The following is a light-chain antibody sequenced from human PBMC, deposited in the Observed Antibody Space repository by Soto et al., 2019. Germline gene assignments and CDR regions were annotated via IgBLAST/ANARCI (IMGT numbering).Light chain of an antibody. V-gene: IGKV3-20*01. CDR3: QQYGSSPWT. Sequence: EIVLTQSPGTLSLSPGERATLSCRASQSVSNSYIAWYQQKAGQAPRLLIYGASSRATDIPDRFSGSGSGTDFTLTISRLEPDDFAGYYCQQYGSSPWTFGQGTKVEIK. CDR1: QSVSNSY. CDR2: GAS. J-gene: IGKJ1*01.